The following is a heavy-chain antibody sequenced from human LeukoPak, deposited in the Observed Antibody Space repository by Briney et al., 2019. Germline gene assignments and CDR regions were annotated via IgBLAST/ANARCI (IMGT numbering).Heavy chain of an antibody. V-gene: IGHV1-8*01. CDR1: GYTFTSYD. CDR3: ARGPDYDFWSGLGYYYCYYMDV. J-gene: IGHJ6*03. D-gene: IGHD3-3*01. Sequence: ASVKVSCKASGYTFTSYDINWVRQATGQGLEWMGWMNPNSGNTGYAQKFQGRVTMTRNTSISTAYMELSSLRSEDTAVYYCARGPDYDFWSGLGYYYCYYMDVWGKGTTVTVSS. CDR2: MNPNSGNT.